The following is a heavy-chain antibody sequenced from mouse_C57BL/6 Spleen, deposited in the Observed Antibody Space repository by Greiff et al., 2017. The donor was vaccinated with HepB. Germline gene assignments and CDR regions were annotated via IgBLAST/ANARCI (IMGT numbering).Heavy chain of an antibody. CDR2: IYPRSGNT. CDR3: ARRGLLYGNYVFDY. D-gene: IGHD2-1*01. V-gene: IGHV1-81*01. CDR1: GYTFTSYG. Sequence: QVQLQQSGAELARPGASVKLSCKASGYTFTSYGISWVKQRTGQGLEWIGEIYPRSGNTYYNEKFKGKATLTADKSSSTAYMELRSLTSEDSAVYYCARRGLLYGNYVFDYWGQGTTLTVSS. J-gene: IGHJ2*01.